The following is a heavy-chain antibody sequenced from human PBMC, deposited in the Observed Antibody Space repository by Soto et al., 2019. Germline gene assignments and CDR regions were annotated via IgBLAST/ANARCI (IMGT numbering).Heavy chain of an antibody. Sequence: EEQLLESGGGLVQPGGSLRLSCAASGLTFSRYAMSWVRQAPGKGLEWVSIINPSGDITYYGDSVKGRFTISRDNSKNTLSLQMNSRRAEDTAVYYCAKSLRPSALTTYDFDHRGQGTLVTVSS. CDR3: AKSLRPSALTTYDFDH. CDR1: GLTFSRYA. CDR2: INPSGDIT. V-gene: IGHV3-23*01. J-gene: IGHJ4*02. D-gene: IGHD4-17*01.